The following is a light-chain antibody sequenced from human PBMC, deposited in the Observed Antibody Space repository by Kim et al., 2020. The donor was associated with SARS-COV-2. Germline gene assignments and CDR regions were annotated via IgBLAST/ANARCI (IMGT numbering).Light chain of an antibody. CDR1: SSDVGGYNY. Sequence: PGQSITLSCTGTSSDVGGYNYVSWYQQHPGKAPKLMIYDVSKRPSGVSNRFSGSKSGNTASLTISGLQAEDEADYYCSSYTSSSPLFGTGTKVTVL. CDR2: DVS. CDR3: SSYTSSSPL. V-gene: IGLV2-14*04. J-gene: IGLJ1*01.